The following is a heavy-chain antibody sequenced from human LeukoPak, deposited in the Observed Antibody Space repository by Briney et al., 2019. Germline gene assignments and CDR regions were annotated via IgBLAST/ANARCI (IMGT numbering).Heavy chain of an antibody. Sequence: GGSLRLSCAASGFTFSSYAMSWVRQAPGKGLEWVSAISGSGGSTYYADSVKGRFTISRDNSKNTLYLQMNSLRAEDTAVYYCAKVFIAARRTPEHYFDSWGQGTLVTVSS. CDR3: AKVFIAARRTPEHYFDS. CDR2: ISGSGGST. CDR1: GFTFSSYA. J-gene: IGHJ4*02. V-gene: IGHV3-23*01. D-gene: IGHD6-6*01.